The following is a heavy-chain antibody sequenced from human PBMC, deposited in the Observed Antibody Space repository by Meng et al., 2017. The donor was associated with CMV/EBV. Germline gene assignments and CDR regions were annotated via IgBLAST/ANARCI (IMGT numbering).Heavy chain of an antibody. J-gene: IGHJ3*02. V-gene: IGHV3-49*04. CDR3: TRGYDFWSGYFSDHAFDI. Sequence: GGSLRLSCTASGFTFGDYSMSWVRQAPGKGLESVGFIRSKAYGGPTEYAASVKGRFSISRDDSKSIAYLQMNSLKTEDTAVYYCTRGYDFWSGYFSDHAFDIWGQGTMVTVSS. CDR1: GFTFGDYS. CDR2: IRSKAYGGPT. D-gene: IGHD3-3*01.